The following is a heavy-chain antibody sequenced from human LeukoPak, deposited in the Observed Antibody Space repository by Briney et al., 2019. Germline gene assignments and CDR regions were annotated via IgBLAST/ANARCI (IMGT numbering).Heavy chain of an antibody. CDR1: GFTFSSYA. CDR2: ISGSGGST. V-gene: IGHV3-23*01. D-gene: IGHD3-10*01. J-gene: IGHJ4*02. CDR3: AKARTATLWFGELLGY. Sequence: GGSLRLSCAASGFTFSSYAMSWVRQAPGKGLEWVSAISGSGGSTYYAESVKGRFTISRDNSKNTLYLQMNSLRAEDTAVYYCAKARTATLWFGELLGYWGQGTLVTVSS.